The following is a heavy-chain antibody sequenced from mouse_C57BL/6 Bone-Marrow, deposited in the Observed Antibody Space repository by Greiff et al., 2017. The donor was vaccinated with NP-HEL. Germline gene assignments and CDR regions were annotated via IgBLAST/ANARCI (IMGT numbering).Heavy chain of an antibody. D-gene: IGHD2-4*01. CDR1: GFTFSSYG. CDR3: ASPYDYDVAWFAY. Sequence: EVKVVESGGDLVKPGGSLKLSCAASGFTFSSYGMSWVRQTPDKRLEWVATISSGGSYTYYPDSVKGRFTISRDNAKNTLYLQMSGLKSEDTAMYYCASPYDYDVAWFAYWGQGTLVTVSA. CDR2: ISSGGSYT. V-gene: IGHV5-6*01. J-gene: IGHJ3*01.